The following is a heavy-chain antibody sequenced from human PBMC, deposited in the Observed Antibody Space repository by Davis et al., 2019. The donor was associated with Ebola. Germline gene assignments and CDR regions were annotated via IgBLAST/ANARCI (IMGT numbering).Heavy chain of an antibody. CDR3: ARAPAGRWQWPGTACDY. Sequence: SLKISCAASGFTFDDYAMHWVRQAPEKGLEWVSGISWNSGSIGYADSMKGRFTISRDNAKNSLYLQMNSLRPEDTALYYCARAPAGRWQWPGTACDYWGQGTLVTVSS. J-gene: IGHJ4*02. CDR1: GFTFDDYA. V-gene: IGHV3-9*01. CDR2: ISWNSGSI. D-gene: IGHD6-19*01.